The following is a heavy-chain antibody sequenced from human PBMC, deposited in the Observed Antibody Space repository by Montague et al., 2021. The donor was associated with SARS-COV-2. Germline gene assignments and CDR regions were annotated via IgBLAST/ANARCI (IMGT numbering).Heavy chain of an antibody. CDR1: GGSISSSSYY. D-gene: IGHD6-13*01. J-gene: IGHJ5*01. CDR3: ARDLSSSWSYCFDS. CDR2: IYSSGST. V-gene: IGHV4-61*02. Sequence: TLSLTCTVSGGSISSSSYYWSWIRQPPGRGMEWIGRIYSSGSTNYNPSLKSRVTISVDTSKNQFSLKLSSVTAADTAVYYCARDLSSSWSYCFDSWGQGTLVTVSS.